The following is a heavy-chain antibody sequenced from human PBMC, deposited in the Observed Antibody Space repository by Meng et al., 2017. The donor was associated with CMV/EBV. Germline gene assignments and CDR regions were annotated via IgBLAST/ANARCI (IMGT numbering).Heavy chain of an antibody. CDR2: INHSGST. V-gene: IGHV4-34*01. CDR3: ARVWDSGWDY. Sequence: HVQLQRWGTGLFNPSETLSLTCAVYGGSFRGYYWSWIRKPPGKGLEWIGEINHSGSTNYNPSLKSRVTISVDTSKNQFSLKLSSVTAADTAVYYCARVWDSGWDYWGQGTLVTVSS. J-gene: IGHJ4*02. CDR1: GGSFRGYY. D-gene: IGHD3-22*01.